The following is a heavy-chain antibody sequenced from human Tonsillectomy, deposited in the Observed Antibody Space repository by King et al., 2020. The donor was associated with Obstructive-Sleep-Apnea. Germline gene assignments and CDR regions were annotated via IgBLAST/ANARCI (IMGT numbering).Heavy chain of an antibody. CDR2: LDWGEDN. J-gene: IGHJ5*02. CDR3: ARSSGGSCYSVQA. V-gene: IGHV2-70*10. CDR1: GFSLSTSGMC. D-gene: IGHD2-15*01. Sequence: TLKECGTALVRPTQTFPLTWNFYGFSLSTSGMCVSLILEAPGKRPECVRRLDWGEDNDYRTSLKPRLTISKDTSKNHVFLTMTNMDPVDTATYYCARSSGGSCYSVQAWGQGTLVTVSS.